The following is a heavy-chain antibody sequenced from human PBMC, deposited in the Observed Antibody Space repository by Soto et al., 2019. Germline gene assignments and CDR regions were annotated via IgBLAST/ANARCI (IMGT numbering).Heavy chain of an antibody. CDR3: ATKYREDIVVVPAAPPYYFDY. CDR1: GGSISSYY. D-gene: IGHD2-2*01. Sequence: SETLSLTCTVSGGSISSYYWSWIRQPPEKGLEWIGYIYYSGSTYYNPSLKSRVTISVDTSKNRFSLKLSSVTAADTAVYYCATKYREDIVVVPAAPPYYFDYWGQGTLVTVSS. J-gene: IGHJ4*02. CDR2: IYYSGST. V-gene: IGHV4-59*04.